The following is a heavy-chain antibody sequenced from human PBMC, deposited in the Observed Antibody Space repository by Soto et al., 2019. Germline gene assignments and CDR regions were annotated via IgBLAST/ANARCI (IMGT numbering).Heavy chain of an antibody. Sequence: QVHLVQSGAEVKKRGASVKVSCKGSGYGFTTYGITWVRQAPGQGLEWMAWISAHNGNTNYAQKLQGRVTVTRDTSTSTACLELRSLRSDDTAVYYCARGRYGDYWGQGALVTVSS. CDR2: ISAHNGNT. D-gene: IGHD1-1*01. J-gene: IGHJ4*02. CDR3: ARGRYGDY. V-gene: IGHV1-18*01. CDR1: GYGFTTYG.